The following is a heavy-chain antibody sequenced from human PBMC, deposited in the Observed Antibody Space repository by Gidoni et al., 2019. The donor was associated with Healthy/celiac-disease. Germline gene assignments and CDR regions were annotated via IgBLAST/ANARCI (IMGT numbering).Heavy chain of an antibody. J-gene: IGHJ4*02. CDR2: INHSGST. CDR3: AIRITMVRGVSPFDY. V-gene: IGHV4-34*01. D-gene: IGHD3-10*01. Sequence: QVQLQQWGAGRLRPSETLSLTCAVYGGSFSGYYWRWIRQPPGKGLDWIGEINHSGSTNYNPSLKSRVTISVDTSKNQFSLKLSSVTAADTAVYYCAIRITMVRGVSPFDYWGQGTLVTVSS. CDR1: GGSFSGYY.